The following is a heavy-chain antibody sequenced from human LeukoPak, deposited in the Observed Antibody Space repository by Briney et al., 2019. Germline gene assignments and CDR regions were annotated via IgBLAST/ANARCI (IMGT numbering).Heavy chain of an antibody. D-gene: IGHD2-21*02. V-gene: IGHV3-30*02. CDR1: RFSFSEYG. Sequence: SGGSLRLSCVASRFSFSEYGMHWVRQAPGKGLEGVTFMEHEGRKKYYADSVKGPFTVSRDNSKNTLYLQMNSLGSEDTAVYFCANRACYGDCSLRDFFDIWGQGTMVTVSS. CDR2: MEHEGRKK. CDR3: ANRACYGDCSLRDFFDI. J-gene: IGHJ3*02.